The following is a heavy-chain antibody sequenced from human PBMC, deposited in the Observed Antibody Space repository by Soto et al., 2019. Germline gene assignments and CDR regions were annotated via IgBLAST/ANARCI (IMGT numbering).Heavy chain of an antibody. CDR3: AHSTLTTWFDY. D-gene: IGHD4-17*01. V-gene: IGHV2-5*02. J-gene: IGHJ4*02. Sequence: QITLKESGPTLVKPTQTLTLTCTFSGFSLSTSGVSVGWIRQPPGKALEWLALIYWDDDKRYRPSLKSRLTITKDTSKTQVVLTMTNMDPVDTATYYCAHSTLTTWFDYWGQGTLITVSS. CDR2: IYWDDDK. CDR1: GFSLSTSGVS.